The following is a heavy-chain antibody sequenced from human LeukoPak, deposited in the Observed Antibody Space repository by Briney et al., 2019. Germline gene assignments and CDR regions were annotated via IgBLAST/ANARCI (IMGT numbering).Heavy chain of an antibody. CDR3: ARIAGTYRQRHWFGP. D-gene: IGHD1-14*01. V-gene: IGHV4-39*07. Sequence: SETLSLTCTVSGGSISSSSYYWGWIRQPPGKGLEWIGSIYYSGSTYYNPSLKSRVTISVDTSKNQFSLKLSSVTAADTAVYYCARIAGTYRQRHWFGPWGQGTLVTVSS. CDR2: IYYSGST. J-gene: IGHJ5*02. CDR1: GGSISSSSYY.